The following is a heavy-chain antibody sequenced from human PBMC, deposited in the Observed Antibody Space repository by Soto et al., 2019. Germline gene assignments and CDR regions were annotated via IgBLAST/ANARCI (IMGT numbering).Heavy chain of an antibody. D-gene: IGHD3-10*01. CDR2: IYYSGST. CDR1: GGSISSYY. J-gene: IGHJ4*02. CDR3: ARRRRGSDYDY. Sequence: PSETLSLTCTVSGGSISSYYWSWIRQPPGKGLEWIGYIYYSGSTNYNPSLKSRVTISVDTSKNHFSLKLSSVTAADTAVYYCARRRRGSDYDYWGQGTLVTVSS. V-gene: IGHV4-59*08.